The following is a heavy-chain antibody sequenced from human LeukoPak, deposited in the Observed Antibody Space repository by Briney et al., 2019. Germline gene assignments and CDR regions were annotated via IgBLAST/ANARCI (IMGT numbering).Heavy chain of an antibody. CDR3: VRNNDSSGYWGARFDY. Sequence: GASVKVSCKASGYTFTSYGISWVRQAPGQGLEWMGWISAYNGNTNYAQKLQGRVTMTTDTSTSTAYMELRSLRSDEKAVYYCVRNNDSSGYWGARFDYSGARTPVTVSS. CDR2: ISAYNGNT. V-gene: IGHV1-18*01. J-gene: IGHJ4*01. CDR1: GYTFTSYG. D-gene: IGHD3-22*01.